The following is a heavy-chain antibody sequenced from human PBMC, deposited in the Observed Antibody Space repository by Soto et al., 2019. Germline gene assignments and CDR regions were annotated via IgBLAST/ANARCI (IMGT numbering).Heavy chain of an antibody. D-gene: IGHD2-21*02. J-gene: IGHJ3*01. Sequence: QVQLVESGGGVVQPGRSLRLSCAASGFTFSAYGIHWVRQAPGKGLEWVATISFDSRDKLYVDSMKGLLTISRENARNAEYLQMDSLRAEDTAVYHCARVSGGDCGTAFDVWGQGTVVSVSS. CDR3: ARVSGGDCGTAFDV. CDR2: ISFDSRDK. V-gene: IGHV3-33*05. CDR1: GFTFSAYG.